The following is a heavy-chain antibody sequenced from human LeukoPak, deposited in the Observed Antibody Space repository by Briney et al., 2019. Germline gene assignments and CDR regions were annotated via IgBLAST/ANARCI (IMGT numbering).Heavy chain of an antibody. CDR3: ASWGCYDSSGYNADAFDI. CDR2: IYHSGST. CDR1: GYSISSGYY. J-gene: IGHJ3*02. Sequence: PSETLSLTCAVSGYSISSGYYWGWIRQPPGKGLEWIGSIYHSGSTYYNPSLKSRVTMSVDTSKNQFSLKLSSVTAADTAVYYCASWGCYDSSGYNADAFDIWGQGTMVTVSS. D-gene: IGHD3-22*01. V-gene: IGHV4-38-2*01.